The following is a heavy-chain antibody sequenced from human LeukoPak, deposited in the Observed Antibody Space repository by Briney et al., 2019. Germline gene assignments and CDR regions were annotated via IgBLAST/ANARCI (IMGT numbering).Heavy chain of an antibody. J-gene: IGHJ5*02. CDR2: FDPEDSET. V-gene: IGHV1-24*01. CDR3: ATMPSYMVRGVISLFNWFDP. D-gene: IGHD3-10*01. CDR1: GYTLTELS. Sequence: ASMKDSCKVSGYTLTELSMHWVRQSPPKGLEWMGGFDPEDSETIHAHKFQGRVTMTEDTSPDTAYMELSSLRSEDTAVYYCATMPSYMVRGVISLFNWFDPWGQGTLVTVSS.